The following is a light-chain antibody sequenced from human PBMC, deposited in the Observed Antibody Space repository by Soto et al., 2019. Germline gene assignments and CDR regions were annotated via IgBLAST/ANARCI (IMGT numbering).Light chain of an antibody. CDR3: QQYNIWPQT. V-gene: IGKV3D-15*01. Sequence: EVVMTQSPATLSVSPGERATLSCRASQSVSNNLAWYQQKPGQAPRLLIYGASTRATGIPARFSGSGSGTEFTLTISSLQSEDFAVYFCQQYNIWPQTVGQGTKVDIK. J-gene: IGKJ1*01. CDR1: QSVSNN. CDR2: GAS.